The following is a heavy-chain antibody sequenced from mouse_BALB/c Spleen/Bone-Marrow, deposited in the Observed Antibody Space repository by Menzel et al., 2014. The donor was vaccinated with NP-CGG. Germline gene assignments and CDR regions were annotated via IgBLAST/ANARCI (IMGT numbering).Heavy chain of an antibody. CDR1: GYTFTIYY. V-gene: IGHV1S81*02. CDR2: INPSNGGT. J-gene: IGHJ3*01. D-gene: IGHD3-2*01. Sequence: LQESGAELVKPGASVKLSCKASGYTFTIYYMFWVKQRPGQGLEWIGEINPSNGGTNFNEKLKSKATLTVDKSSSTAYMQLSSLTSEDSAVYYCTRNGPDSSGYPAWFAYWGQGTLVTVSA. CDR3: TRNGPDSSGYPAWFAY.